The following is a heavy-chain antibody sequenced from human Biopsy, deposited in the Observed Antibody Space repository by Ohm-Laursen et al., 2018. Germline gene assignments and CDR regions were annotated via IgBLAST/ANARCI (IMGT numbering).Heavy chain of an antibody. Sequence: RPLRLSCSASGFTFTSYAMHWVRQAPGKGLEWVAVISYDGSGEYYADSLQGRFIISRDNPKNTVDLQMNSLRAEGTAVYFCARDGKRWDYSTYFSWHFDLWGRGTLVTVSS. D-gene: IGHD4-11*01. CDR1: GFTFTSYA. J-gene: IGHJ2*01. CDR2: ISYDGSGE. V-gene: IGHV3-30*03. CDR3: ARDGKRWDYSTYFSWHFDL.